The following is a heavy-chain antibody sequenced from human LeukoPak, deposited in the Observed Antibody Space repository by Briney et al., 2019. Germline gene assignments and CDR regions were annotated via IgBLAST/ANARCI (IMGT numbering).Heavy chain of an antibody. J-gene: IGHJ4*02. CDR3: ASRSSRGTWYYFDY. D-gene: IGHD6-13*01. V-gene: IGHV1-2*02. CDR2: INPNSGGT. Sequence: ASVKVSCKASGYTFTGYYMNWVRQAPGQVLEWMGWINPNSGGTNYAQKFQGRVTMTRDTSINTAYMELSRLRSDDTAVYYCASRSSRGTWYYFDYWGQGTLVTVSS. CDR1: GYTFTGYY.